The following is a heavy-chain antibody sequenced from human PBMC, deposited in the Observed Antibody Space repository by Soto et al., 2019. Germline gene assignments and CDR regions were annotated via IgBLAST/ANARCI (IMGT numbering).Heavy chain of an antibody. J-gene: IGHJ6*02. CDR1: GGSISSYY. V-gene: IGHV4-59*01. CDR3: ARYNYNWNVGIRDYYYYYGMDV. D-gene: IGHD1-1*01. Sequence: QVQLQESGPGLVKPSETLSLTCTVSGGSISSYYWSWIRQPPGKGLEWIGYIYYSGSTNYNPSLKSRVTISVDTSKNQFSLKLSSVTAADTAVYYCARYNYNWNVGIRDYYYYYGMDVWGQGTTVTVSS. CDR2: IYYSGST.